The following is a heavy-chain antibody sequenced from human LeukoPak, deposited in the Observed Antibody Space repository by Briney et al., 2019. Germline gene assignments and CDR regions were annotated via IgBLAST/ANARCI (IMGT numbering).Heavy chain of an antibody. CDR2: INPNSGGT. Sequence: GASVKVSCKSSGYIFTGYYMYWVRQAPGQGLEWMGWINPNSGGTNSAQKFQGRVTMTRDTSISTAYMELSRLTSDDTAVYYCARHPYSGSYNLDYWGQGTLVTVSS. CDR1: GYIFTGYY. CDR3: ARHPYSGSYNLDY. D-gene: IGHD1-26*01. V-gene: IGHV1-2*02. J-gene: IGHJ4*02.